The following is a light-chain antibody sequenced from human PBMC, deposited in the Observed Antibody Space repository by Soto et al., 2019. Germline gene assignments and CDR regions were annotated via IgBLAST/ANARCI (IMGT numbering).Light chain of an antibody. Sequence: QSVLTQPASVSGSAGQSITISCSGTMRDVGAYNLVSWYQQHPGTAPKLIIYEVRNRPSGISSRFSGSRSGNTASLTISGLQSEDGADYYCQTWGTGVILGGGTKLTVL. J-gene: IGLJ2*01. V-gene: IGLV2-14*01. CDR1: MRDVGAYNL. CDR3: QTWGTGVI. CDR2: EVR.